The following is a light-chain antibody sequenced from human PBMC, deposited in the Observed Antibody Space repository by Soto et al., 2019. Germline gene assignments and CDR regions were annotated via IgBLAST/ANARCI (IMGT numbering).Light chain of an antibody. CDR2: DVS. CDR3: CSYAGSHTFV. J-gene: IGLJ1*01. V-gene: IGLV2-11*01. CDR1: SSDVGVYNY. Sequence: QSVLTQPRAVSGSRGQSVTISCTGTSSDVGVYNYVSWYQQYPGKAPKIMIYDVSKRPSGVPDRFSGSKSDNTASLTISGLQAEDEADYYCCSYAGSHTFVFGIGTKVTVL.